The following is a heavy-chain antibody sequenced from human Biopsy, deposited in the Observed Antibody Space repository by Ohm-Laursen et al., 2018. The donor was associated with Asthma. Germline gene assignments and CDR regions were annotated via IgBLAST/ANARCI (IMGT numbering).Heavy chain of an antibody. CDR1: GYTFSNYA. CDR3: VRDKVVVVPGSKGPTDWFDP. Sequence: ASVKVPCKVSGYTFSNYAISWVRQAPGQGLEWMGWISGYNGDTKFAQNVKGRLSLTTDTSTSTVYMELRSLTSDDTAVYYCVRDKVVVVPGSKGPTDWFDPWGQGTLVTVSS. V-gene: IGHV1-18*04. CDR2: ISGYNGDT. D-gene: IGHD2-15*01. J-gene: IGHJ5*02.